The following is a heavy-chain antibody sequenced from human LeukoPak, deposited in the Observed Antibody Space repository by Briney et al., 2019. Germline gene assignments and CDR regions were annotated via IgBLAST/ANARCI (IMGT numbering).Heavy chain of an antibody. D-gene: IGHD3-10*01. J-gene: IGHJ4*02. CDR2: INPNSGGT. CDR3: ARELLWFGELQFPFDY. CDR1: GYTFTGNY. Sequence: GASVKVSCKASGYTFTGNYMHWVRQAPGQGLEWMGWINPNSGGTNYAQKFQGRVTMTRDTSISTAYMELSRLRSDDTAVYYCARELLWFGELQFPFDYWGQGTLVTVSS. V-gene: IGHV1-2*02.